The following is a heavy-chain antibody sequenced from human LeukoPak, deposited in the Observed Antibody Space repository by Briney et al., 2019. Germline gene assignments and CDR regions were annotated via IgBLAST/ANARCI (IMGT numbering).Heavy chain of an antibody. Sequence: GGSLRLSCAASGFTFSSYEMNWVRQAPGKGLEWVSYISSSGYTIYYADSVKGRFTISRDNAENSLFLQMNSLRAEDTAVYYCARDMVGTTSFDYWGQGTLVTVSS. D-gene: IGHD1-26*01. CDR1: GFTFSSYE. V-gene: IGHV3-48*03. CDR2: ISSSGYTI. J-gene: IGHJ4*02. CDR3: ARDMVGTTSFDY.